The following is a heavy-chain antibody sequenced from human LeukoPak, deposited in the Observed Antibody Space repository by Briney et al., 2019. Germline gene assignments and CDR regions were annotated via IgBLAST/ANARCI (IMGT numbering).Heavy chain of an antibody. D-gene: IGHD2-15*01. J-gene: IGHJ4*02. V-gene: IGHV3-30-3*01. Sequence: PGGSLRLSCAASGFTFSSYAMHWVRQAPGKGLEWVALISYDGSNKYYADSVKGRFTIPRDNSKNTLYLQMNSLRAEDTAVYYCARGYCSGGSCYDYWGQGTLVTVSS. CDR3: ARGYCSGGSCYDY. CDR1: GFTFSSYA. CDR2: ISYDGSNK.